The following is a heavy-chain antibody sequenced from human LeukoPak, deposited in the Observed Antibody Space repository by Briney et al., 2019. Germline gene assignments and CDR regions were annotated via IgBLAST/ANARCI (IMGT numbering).Heavy chain of an antibody. J-gene: IGHJ6*03. CDR1: GFTFSSYG. Sequence: GRSLRLSCAASGFTFSSYGMHWVRQAPGKGLEWVAVISYDGSNKYYADSVKGRFTISRDNSKNTLYLQMNSLRAEDTAVYYCARDRGPIFDYYYYMDVWGKGTTVTVSS. CDR3: ARDRGPIFDYYYYMDV. V-gene: IGHV3-30*03. CDR2: ISYDGSNK. D-gene: IGHD3-3*02.